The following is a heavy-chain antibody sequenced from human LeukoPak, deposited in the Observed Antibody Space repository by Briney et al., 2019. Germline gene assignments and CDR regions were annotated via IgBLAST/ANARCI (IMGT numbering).Heavy chain of an antibody. CDR3: ARGLRGSPAFDY. CDR2: INPNSGGT. D-gene: IGHD2-2*01. Sequence: ASVKVSCKASGYTFTGCYMHWVRQAPGQGLEWMGWINPNSGGTNYAQKFQGRVTMTRDTSINTAYMELSRLRSDDTAVYYCARGLRGSPAFDYWGQGTLVTVSS. V-gene: IGHV1-2*02. CDR1: GYTFTGCY. J-gene: IGHJ4*02.